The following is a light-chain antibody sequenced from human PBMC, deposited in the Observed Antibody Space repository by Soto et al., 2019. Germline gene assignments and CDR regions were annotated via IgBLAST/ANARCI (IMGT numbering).Light chain of an antibody. CDR1: SSDIGDYNY. Sequence: QSALTQPPSASGSPGQSVTISCSGTSSDIGDYNYVSWYQQYSGKAPKLIIFEVTKRPSGVPDRFSGSKSGNTASLTVSGLQTEEEAYYYCSSYAASSHLLFGGGTKLTVL. CDR2: EVT. V-gene: IGLV2-8*01. J-gene: IGLJ2*01. CDR3: SSYAASSHLL.